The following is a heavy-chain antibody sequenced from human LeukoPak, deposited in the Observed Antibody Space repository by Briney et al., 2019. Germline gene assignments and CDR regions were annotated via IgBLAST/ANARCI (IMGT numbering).Heavy chain of an antibody. CDR2: ISGSGRST. Sequence: TGGSLRLSCAASGCTFSSYAMSWLRRAPGKGLEWVSGISGSGRSTYYSVSVKGRFTISRDNSKNTLYLQMNSLRAEDTAVYYCAKGSTDYGDYDYWGQGTLVTVSS. J-gene: IGHJ4*02. CDR3: AKGSTDYGDYDY. CDR1: GCTFSSYA. D-gene: IGHD4-17*01. V-gene: IGHV3-23*01.